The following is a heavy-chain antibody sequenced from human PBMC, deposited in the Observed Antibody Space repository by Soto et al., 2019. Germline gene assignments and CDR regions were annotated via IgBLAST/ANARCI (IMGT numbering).Heavy chain of an antibody. CDR2: ISGSGGST. Sequence: EVQLLGSGGGLVHPGGSLRLSCAASGFAFRNYGMSWVRQAPGKGLKWVSTISGSGGSTYYADSVKGRFTISRDNSKNTLYLQMNSLRAEDTAIYYCAKDTFDVPPGFDYWCQGTLVTVSS. CDR3: AKDTFDVPPGFDY. D-gene: IGHD3-9*01. J-gene: IGHJ4*02. CDR1: GFAFRNYG. V-gene: IGHV3-23*01.